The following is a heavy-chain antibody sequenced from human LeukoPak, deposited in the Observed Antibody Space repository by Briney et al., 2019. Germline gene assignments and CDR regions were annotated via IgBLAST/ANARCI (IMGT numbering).Heavy chain of an antibody. Sequence: SETLSLTCTVSGGSISSSTYYWGWIRQPPGKGLEWIGTVYYSGSTYYNPSLKSRVTISVDTSKNQFSLKLTSVTAADTAVYYCARDGYNPIDYWGQGTLVTVSS. J-gene: IGHJ4*02. CDR2: VYYSGST. CDR3: ARDGYNPIDY. CDR1: GGSISSSTYY. V-gene: IGHV4-39*07. D-gene: IGHD5-24*01.